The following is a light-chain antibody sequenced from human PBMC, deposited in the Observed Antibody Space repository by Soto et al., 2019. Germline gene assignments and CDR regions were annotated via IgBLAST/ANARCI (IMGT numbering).Light chain of an antibody. CDR2: DVT. CDR1: DSDIGGYDY. V-gene: IGLV2-14*03. Sequence: QSALTQPASVSASPGQSIAISCTGTDSDIGGYDYVSWYQQHPGKAPKLLIYDVTNRPSGVSSRFSGSKAGRTASLTISGLQTEDEADYYCSSHTSSTALVFGTGTQLTVL. CDR3: SSHTSSTALV. J-gene: IGLJ1*01.